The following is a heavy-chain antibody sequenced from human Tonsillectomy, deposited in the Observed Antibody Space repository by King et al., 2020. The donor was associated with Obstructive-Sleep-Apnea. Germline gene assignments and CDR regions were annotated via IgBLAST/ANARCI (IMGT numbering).Heavy chain of an antibody. J-gene: IGHJ4*02. CDR1: GYSFANYW. Sequence: QLVQSGAEASKPGESLKISCTCSGYSFANYWIGWVRQMPGKGLEFMGIIYPGDSDTRYRPSFQGQVTISADKSISTAYLQWSSLKASDTAMYYCARGDRGFSYGPVYYFDYWGQGTLVTASS. CDR2: IYPGDSDT. D-gene: IGHD5-18*01. CDR3: ARGDRGFSYGPVYYFDY. V-gene: IGHV5-51*01.